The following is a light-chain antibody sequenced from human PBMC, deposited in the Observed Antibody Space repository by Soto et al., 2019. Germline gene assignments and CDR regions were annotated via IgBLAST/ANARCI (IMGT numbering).Light chain of an antibody. J-gene: IGLJ3*02. CDR2: DNN. V-gene: IGLV1-51*01. CDR3: GTWDSSLSAVV. CDR1: SSNIGNNY. Sequence: QSVLTQPPSVSAAPGQKVTISCSGTSSNIGNNYVSWYQQVPGTAPKFLIYDNNERPSGIPDRFSASQSGASATLAITGLLTGDEADYYCGTWDSSLSAVVFGGGTKVTVL.